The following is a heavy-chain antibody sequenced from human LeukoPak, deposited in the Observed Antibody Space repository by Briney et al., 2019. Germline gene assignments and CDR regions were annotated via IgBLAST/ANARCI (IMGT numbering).Heavy chain of an antibody. CDR1: GGSISIYY. D-gene: IGHD6-6*01. CDR3: ARGYTSSSFDN. CDR2: MYNSGSI. V-gene: IGHV4-59*08. Sequence: SETLSLTCTVSGGSISIYYWSWIRQPPGKGLEWIAYMYNSGSINYNPSLKSRVTISVDTSKNLFSLKLSSLTAADTAVYYCARGYTSSSFDNWGQGTLVTVSS. J-gene: IGHJ4*02.